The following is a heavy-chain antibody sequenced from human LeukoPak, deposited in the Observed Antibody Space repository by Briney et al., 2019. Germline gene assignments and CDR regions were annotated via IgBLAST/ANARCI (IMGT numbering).Heavy chain of an antibody. CDR2: TRNKANSYTT. Sequence: PGGSLRLSCAASGFTFSDHYMDWVRQAPGKGLEWVGRTRNKANSYTTEYAASVMGRFTISRDDSKNSLYLQMNSLKTEDTALYYCTTVGYSGYDFNYWGQGTLVTVS. V-gene: IGHV3-72*01. D-gene: IGHD5-12*01. CDR3: TTVGYSGYDFNY. J-gene: IGHJ4*02. CDR1: GFTFSDHY.